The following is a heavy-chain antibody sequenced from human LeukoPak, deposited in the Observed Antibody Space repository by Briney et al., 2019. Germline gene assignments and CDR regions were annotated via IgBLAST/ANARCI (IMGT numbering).Heavy chain of an antibody. CDR1: GFTFSSYS. CDR2: IYSGGST. CDR3: ARDSAATTVNAFDI. J-gene: IGHJ3*02. V-gene: IGHV3-66*01. D-gene: IGHD4-11*01. Sequence: PGGSLRLSCAASGFTFSSYSMNWVRQAPGKGLEWVSVIYSGGSTYYADSVKGRFTISRDNSKNTLYLQMNSLRAEDTAVYYCARDSAATTVNAFDIWGQGTMVTVSS.